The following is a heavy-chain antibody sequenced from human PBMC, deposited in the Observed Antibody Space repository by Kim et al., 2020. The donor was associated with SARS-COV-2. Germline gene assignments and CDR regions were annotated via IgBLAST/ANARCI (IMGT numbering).Heavy chain of an antibody. CDR1: GFTFSSYA. CDR3: AATSGYYFYSTHHWYFDL. D-gene: IGHD3-3*01. CDR2: ISGSGGST. V-gene: IGHV3-23*01. J-gene: IGHJ2*01. Sequence: GGSLRLSCAASGFTFSSYAMSWVRQAPGKGLEWVSAISGSGGSTYYADSVKGRFTISRDNSKNTLYLQMNSLRAEDTAVYYCAATSGYYFYSTHHWYFDLWGRGTLVTVSS.